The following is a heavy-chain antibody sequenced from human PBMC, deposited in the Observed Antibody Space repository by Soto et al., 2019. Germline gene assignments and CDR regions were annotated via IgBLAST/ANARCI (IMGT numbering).Heavy chain of an antibody. V-gene: IGHV1-18*01. Sequence: GASVKVSCKASGYTFTSYGISWVRQAPGQGLEWMGWISAYNGNTNYAQRLQGRVTMTTDTSTSTAYMELRSLRSDDTAVYYCARDLAPGYCSGGSCYYFDYWGQGTLVTVSS. CDR2: ISAYNGNT. CDR3: ARDLAPGYCSGGSCYYFDY. D-gene: IGHD2-15*01. J-gene: IGHJ4*02. CDR1: GYTFTSYG.